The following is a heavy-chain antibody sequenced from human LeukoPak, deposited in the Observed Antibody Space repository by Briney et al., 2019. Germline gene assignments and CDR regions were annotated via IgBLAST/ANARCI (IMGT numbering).Heavy chain of an antibody. V-gene: IGHV3-9*01. J-gene: IGHJ4*02. CDR1: GFTFDDYA. Sequence: GGSLRLSCAAPGFTFDDYAMHWVRQAPGKGLEWVSGISWNSGSIGYADSVKGRFTISRDNAKNSLYLQMNSLRAEDTALYYCAKDLGSYGRQFDYWGQGTLVTVSS. CDR3: AKDLGSYGRQFDY. CDR2: ISWNSGSI. D-gene: IGHD5-18*01.